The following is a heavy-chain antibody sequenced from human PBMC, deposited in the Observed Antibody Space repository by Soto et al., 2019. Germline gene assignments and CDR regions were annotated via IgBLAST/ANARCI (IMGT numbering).Heavy chain of an antibody. CDR2: ISGSGGST. Sequence: GGSLRLSCAASGFTFSSYAMSWVRQAPGKGLEWVSAISGSGGSTYYADSVKGRFTISRDNSKNTLYLQMNSLRAEDTAVYYCAKDSPYDFWSGPYYYYGMDVWGQGNTVTVSS. J-gene: IGHJ6*02. CDR3: AKDSPYDFWSGPYYYYGMDV. V-gene: IGHV3-23*01. D-gene: IGHD3-3*01. CDR1: GFTFSSYA.